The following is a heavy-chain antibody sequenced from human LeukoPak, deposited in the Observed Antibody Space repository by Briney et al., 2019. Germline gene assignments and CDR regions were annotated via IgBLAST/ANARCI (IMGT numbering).Heavy chain of an antibody. Sequence: PGGSLRLSCVVSGFSLSNYAMSWVRQAPGKGLEWVSYISEKGGSTTYGDSVKGRFTISRDNSKNTLYLQMNSLRAEDTAVYYCAKTGPPAAYLYYFDYWGQGTLVTVSS. D-gene: IGHD2-15*01. CDR2: ISEKGGST. J-gene: IGHJ4*02. CDR3: AKTGPPAAYLYYFDY. CDR1: GFSLSNYA. V-gene: IGHV3-23*01.